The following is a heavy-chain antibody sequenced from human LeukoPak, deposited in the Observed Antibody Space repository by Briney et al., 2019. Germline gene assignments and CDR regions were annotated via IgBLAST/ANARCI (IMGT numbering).Heavy chain of an antibody. CDR3: ARESGYFGLGFDP. V-gene: IGHV3-48*01. D-gene: IGHD3-10*01. J-gene: IGHJ5*02. CDR1: GFTFSNYA. CDR2: ISISISTI. Sequence: GGSLRLSCAPSGFTFSNYAMHWVRQAPGTGLEGVSYISISISTIYYAVSLKGRFTTSRDNTNNSLYLQMNSLRGEDTAVYYCARESGYFGLGFDPWGQGTLVTVSS.